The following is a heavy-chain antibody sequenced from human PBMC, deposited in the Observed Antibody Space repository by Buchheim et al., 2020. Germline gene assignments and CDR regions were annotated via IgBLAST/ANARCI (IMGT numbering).Heavy chain of an antibody. Sequence: QVQLQESGPGLVKPSQTLSLTCDVSGDSISSGSHYWNWIRQSAGKGPEWIGHVFTSGRTNYNPSLKSRATISVDTSNNCFSLTLDSATAADTAVYYCAREPRISMLVTGRYFDLWGRG. V-gene: IGHV4-61*02. CDR3: AREPRISMLVTGRYFDL. D-gene: IGHD2-8*01. J-gene: IGHJ2*01. CDR1: GDSISSGSHY. CDR2: VFTSGRT.